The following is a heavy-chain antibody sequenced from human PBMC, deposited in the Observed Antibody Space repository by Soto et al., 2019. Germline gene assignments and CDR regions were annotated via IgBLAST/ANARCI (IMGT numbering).Heavy chain of an antibody. CDR3: ARRTWGMDV. CDR1: GASISSSNW. Sequence: QVQLQESGPGLVKPSGTLSLTCAVSGASISSSNWWSWVRQPPGKGLEWIGVIYHIGHTNYNPSLESRVTISVDKSKNQFSLRLSSVTAADTAVYYCARRTWGMDVWGQGTTVIVSS. CDR2: IYHIGHT. J-gene: IGHJ6*02. V-gene: IGHV4-4*02. D-gene: IGHD2-8*01.